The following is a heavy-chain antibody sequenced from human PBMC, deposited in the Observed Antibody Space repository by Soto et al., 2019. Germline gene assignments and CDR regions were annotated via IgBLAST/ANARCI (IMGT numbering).Heavy chain of an antibody. D-gene: IGHD3-10*01. Sequence: QVQLVESGGGVVQPGRSLRLSCAASGFTFSSYGMHWVRQAPGKGLEWVAVISYDGSNKYYADSVKGRFTISRDNSKNELYLQMNSLRAEDTAVYYCAKEGGYYGSGSYSVGENYYGMDVWGQGTTVTVSS. J-gene: IGHJ6*02. CDR1: GFTFSSYG. CDR2: ISYDGSNK. CDR3: AKEGGYYGSGSYSVGENYYGMDV. V-gene: IGHV3-30*18.